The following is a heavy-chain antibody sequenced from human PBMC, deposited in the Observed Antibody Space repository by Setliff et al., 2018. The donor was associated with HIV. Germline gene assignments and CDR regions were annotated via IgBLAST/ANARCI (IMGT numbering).Heavy chain of an antibody. D-gene: IGHD4-4*01. V-gene: IGHV4-59*11. CDR2: IYFSGSA. CDR3: ARLDSNRSFDY. Sequence: PSETLSLTCTVSGVSISSHYWSWIRQPPGKGLEWIGYIYFSGSANHNPSLESRATISLDTSKNQSSLELSSVTAADTAVYYCARLDSNRSFDYWGQGTLVTVSS. J-gene: IGHJ4*02. CDR1: GVSISSHY.